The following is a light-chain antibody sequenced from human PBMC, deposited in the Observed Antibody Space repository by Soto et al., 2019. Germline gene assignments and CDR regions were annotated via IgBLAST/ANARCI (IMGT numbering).Light chain of an antibody. Sequence: DIQMTQSPSTLSASVGDRVTITCRASQSISSWLAWYQQKPGKAPKLLIYDASSLESGVPSRFSGSGSGTEFTLTSSSLQPDDFATYYCQQYNSYSWTFGPGTKVEIK. J-gene: IGKJ1*01. CDR3: QQYNSYSWT. CDR2: DAS. V-gene: IGKV1-5*01. CDR1: QSISSW.